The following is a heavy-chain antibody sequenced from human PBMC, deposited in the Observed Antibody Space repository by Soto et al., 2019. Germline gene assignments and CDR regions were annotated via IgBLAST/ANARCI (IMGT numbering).Heavy chain of an antibody. CDR2: ISYDGSNK. J-gene: IGHJ3*02. Sequence: QVQLVESGGGVVQPGRSLRLSCAASGFTFRSYGMHWVRQAPAKGLEWVAVISYDGSNKYYEDSVKGRFTISRDNSKNTLYLQMNSLRAEDTGVYYCAKGGVGSTSNAFDIGGQGTMVTVSS. CDR3: AKGGVGSTSNAFDI. CDR1: GFTFRSYG. D-gene: IGHD1-26*01. V-gene: IGHV3-30*18.